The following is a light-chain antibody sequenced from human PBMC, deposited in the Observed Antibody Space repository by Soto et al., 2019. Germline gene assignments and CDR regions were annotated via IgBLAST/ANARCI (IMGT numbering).Light chain of an antibody. V-gene: IGKV1-5*01. CDR3: QQYNSYSLTWT. J-gene: IGKJ1*01. Sequence: DIQMTQSPSTLSASVGDRVTITCRASQSISSWLAWYQQKPGKAPKLLIYDASSLESGVPSRFSGSGSGTEFTLTISSLQPADFATYYCQQYNSYSLTWTFGQGTKVEIK. CDR2: DAS. CDR1: QSISSW.